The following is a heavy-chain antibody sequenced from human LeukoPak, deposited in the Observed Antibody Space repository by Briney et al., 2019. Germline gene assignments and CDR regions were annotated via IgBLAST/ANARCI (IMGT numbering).Heavy chain of an antibody. J-gene: IGHJ4*02. V-gene: IGHV1-3*01. CDR1: GYTFTSYG. Sequence: GASVKVSCKASGYTFTSYGISWVRQAPGQRLEWMGWINAGNGNTKYSQKFQGRVTITRDTSASTAYMELSSLRSEDTAVYYCARDYYYGSGSYYFDYWGQGTLVTVSS. CDR2: INAGNGNT. CDR3: ARDYYYGSGSYYFDY. D-gene: IGHD3-10*01.